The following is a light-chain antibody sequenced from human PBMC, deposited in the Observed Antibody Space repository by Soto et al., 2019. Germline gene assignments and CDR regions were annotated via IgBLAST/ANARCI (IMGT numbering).Light chain of an antibody. CDR2: RNN. V-gene: IGLV1-47*01. CDR3: AAWDDSLSGVV. CDR1: SSNIGSNY. J-gene: IGLJ2*01. Sequence: QSVLTQPPSASGTPGQRVTISCSGSSSNIGSNYVYWYQQLPGTAPKLLIYRNNQRPSGVPDRFSGSKSCTSASLAISGLRSEDEADYYGAAWDDSLSGVVFGGGTKLTVL.